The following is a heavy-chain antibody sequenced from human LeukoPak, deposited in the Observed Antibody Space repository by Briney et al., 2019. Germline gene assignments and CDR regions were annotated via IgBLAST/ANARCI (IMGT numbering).Heavy chain of an antibody. CDR1: GYTFTSYD. CDR3: ASAIGYALYYGMDV. Sequence: ASVKVSCKASGYTFTSYDINWVRQATGQGLEWMGWMNPNSGNTGYAQKFQGRVTMTRNTSISTAYMELSSLRSEDTAVYYCASAIGYALYYGMDVWGQGTTVTVSS. D-gene: IGHD3-16*01. J-gene: IGHJ6*02. V-gene: IGHV1-8*01. CDR2: MNPNSGNT.